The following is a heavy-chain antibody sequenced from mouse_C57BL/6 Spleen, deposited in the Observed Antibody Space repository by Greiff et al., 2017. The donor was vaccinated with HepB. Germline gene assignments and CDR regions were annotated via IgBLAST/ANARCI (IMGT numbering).Heavy chain of an antibody. V-gene: IGHV1-74*01. Sequence: QVQLQQPGAELVKPGASEKVSCKASGYTFTSYWMHWVKQRPGQGLEWIGRIHPSDSETNYNQKFKGKATLTVDKSSSTAYMQLSSLTSEDSAVYYCAMGDYDDGFAYWGQGTLVTVSA. J-gene: IGHJ3*01. D-gene: IGHD2-4*01. CDR1: GYTFTSYW. CDR3: AMGDYDDGFAY. CDR2: IHPSDSET.